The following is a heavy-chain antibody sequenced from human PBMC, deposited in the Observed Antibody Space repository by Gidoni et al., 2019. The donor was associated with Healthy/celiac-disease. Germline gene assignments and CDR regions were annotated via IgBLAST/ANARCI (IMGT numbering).Heavy chain of an antibody. D-gene: IGHD1-26*01. CDR1: GFTVDDYA. CDR2: ISWNSGSI. J-gene: IGHJ5*02. CDR3: ASVRSLNSWFDP. Sequence: EVQLVESGGGLVQPGRSLRLSCAASGFTVDDYAMHWVRQAPGKGLEWVSGISWNSGSIGYADSVKGRFTISRDNAKNSLYLQMNSLRAEDTALYYCASVRSLNSWFDPWGQGTLVTVSS. V-gene: IGHV3-9*01.